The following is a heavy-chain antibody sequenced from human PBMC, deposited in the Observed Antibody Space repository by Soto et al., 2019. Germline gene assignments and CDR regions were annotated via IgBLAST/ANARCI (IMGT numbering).Heavy chain of an antibody. J-gene: IGHJ4*02. CDR2: IYYSGST. CDR1: GGSISSGGYY. V-gene: IGHV4-31*03. CDR3: VRTTYFSDSSGYTRCFDY. Sequence: SETLSLTCTVSGGSISSGGYYWSWIRQHPGKGLEWIGYIYYSGSTYYNPSLKSRVTISVDTSKNQFSLKLSSVTAADTAVYYCVRTTYFSDSSGYTRCFDYWGQGTLVTVSS. D-gene: IGHD3-22*01.